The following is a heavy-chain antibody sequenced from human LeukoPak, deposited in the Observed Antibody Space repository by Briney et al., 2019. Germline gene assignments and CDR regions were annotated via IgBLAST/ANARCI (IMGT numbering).Heavy chain of an antibody. D-gene: IGHD1-26*01. CDR1: GGSISSYY. Sequence: KPSETLSLTCTVSGGSISSYYWSWIRQPPGKGLERIRYIYYSGSTNYNPSLQSRVTISVDTSKNQFSLKLSSVTAADTAVYYCARGVGATTIDYWGQGTLVTVSS. CDR3: ARGVGATTIDY. CDR2: IYYSGST. J-gene: IGHJ4*02. V-gene: IGHV4-59*01.